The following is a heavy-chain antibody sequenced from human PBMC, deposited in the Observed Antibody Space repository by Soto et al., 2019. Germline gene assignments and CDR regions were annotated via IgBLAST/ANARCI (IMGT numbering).Heavy chain of an antibody. V-gene: IGHV1-18*04. J-gene: IGHJ6*02. Sequence: GASVKVSCKASGYTFTSYGISWVRQAPGQGLEWMGWISAYNGNTNYAQKLQGRVTITRDTSARTAYMELRSLQSEDTAVYYCARSIAARLYYFYGMDVWGQGTTVTVFS. CDR1: GYTFTSYG. CDR2: ISAYNGNT. CDR3: ARSIAARLYYFYGMDV. D-gene: IGHD6-6*01.